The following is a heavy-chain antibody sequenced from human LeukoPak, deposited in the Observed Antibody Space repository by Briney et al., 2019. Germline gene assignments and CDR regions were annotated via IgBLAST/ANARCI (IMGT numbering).Heavy chain of an antibody. CDR2: IKQDGSEI. D-gene: IGHD3-3*01. CDR1: VFTFRNYW. CDR3: ARDGVVDFWISYGTYNYYYMDV. J-gene: IGHJ6*03. Sequence: GGSLRLSCAASVFTFRNYWMTWVRDAPGKGLVWVANIKQDGSEISCADSVKGRFTISRDNAKNCLHLQMNNLRVEDTAVYYCARDGVVDFWISYGTYNYYYMDVWGKGTTVTVSS. V-gene: IGHV3-7*01.